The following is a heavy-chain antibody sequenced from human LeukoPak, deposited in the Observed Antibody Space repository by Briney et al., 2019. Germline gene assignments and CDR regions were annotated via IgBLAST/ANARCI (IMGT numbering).Heavy chain of an antibody. D-gene: IGHD3-22*01. CDR1: GFTFSSYW. CDR2: IKQDGSEK. V-gene: IGHV3-7*03. J-gene: IGHJ4*02. Sequence: GGSLRLSCAASGFTFSSYWMSWVRQAPGKGLEWVANIKQDGSEKYYVDSVKGRFTISRDNAKNSLYLQMNSLRAEDTAVYYCAKDLWLTYYYDSSGYYPDYWGQGTLVTVSS. CDR3: AKDLWLTYYYDSSGYYPDY.